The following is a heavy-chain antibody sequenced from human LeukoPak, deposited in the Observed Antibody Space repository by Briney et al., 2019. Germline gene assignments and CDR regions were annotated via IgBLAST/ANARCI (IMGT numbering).Heavy chain of an antibody. CDR1: GGSFSGYY. J-gene: IGHJ6*04. D-gene: IGHD2/OR15-2a*01. CDR3: ARGKPFLVRHPYGMDV. V-gene: IGHV4-34*01. Sequence: SDTLSLTCAVYGGSFSGYYWSWIRQPPGKGLEWIGEINHRGSTNYNPSLKSRVTISVDTSKNQFSLKLSSVTAADTAVYYCARGKPFLVRHPYGMDVWGKGTTVTVSS. CDR2: INHRGST.